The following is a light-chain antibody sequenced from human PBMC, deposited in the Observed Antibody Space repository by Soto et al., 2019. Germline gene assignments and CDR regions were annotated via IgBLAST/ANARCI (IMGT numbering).Light chain of an antibody. CDR1: QSISNW. J-gene: IGKJ5*01. Sequence: DIQMTQSPSTLPASVGDRVTITCRASQSISNWLAWYQQRPGKAPKLLIYEASSLQCGVPSRFRGSGSGTDFTLTITGLQPEDSATYFCQQANSFPITFGQGTRLEIK. CDR2: EAS. CDR3: QQANSFPIT. V-gene: IGKV1-12*01.